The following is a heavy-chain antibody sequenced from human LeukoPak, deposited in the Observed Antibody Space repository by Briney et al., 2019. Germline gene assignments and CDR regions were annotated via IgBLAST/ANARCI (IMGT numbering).Heavy chain of an antibody. V-gene: IGHV4-30-4*08. CDR3: ARVWVTTVIDY. CDR1: GGSISSGDYY. J-gene: IGHJ4*02. D-gene: IGHD4-17*01. CDR2: IYYSGST. Sequence: PSETLSLTCTVSGGSISSGDYYWSWIRQPPGKGLEWIGYIYYSGSTYYNPSLKSRVAISVDTSKNQFSLKLSSVTAADTAVYYCARVWVTTVIDYWGQGTLVTVSS.